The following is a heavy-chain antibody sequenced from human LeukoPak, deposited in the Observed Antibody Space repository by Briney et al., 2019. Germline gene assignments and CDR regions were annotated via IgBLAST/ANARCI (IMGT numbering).Heavy chain of an antibody. V-gene: IGHV3-48*03. CDR1: GFTFSTYE. J-gene: IGHJ5*02. CDR2: ISSSGSTI. CDR3: ASTPCGGSCRDNWFDP. Sequence: GGSLRLSCAASGFTFSTYEMNWVRQAPGKGLEWVSYISSSGSTINYADSLKGRFTISRDNAKNSLYLQMNSLRAEDTAVYYCASTPCGGSCRDNWFDPWGQGTLVTVSS. D-gene: IGHD2-15*01.